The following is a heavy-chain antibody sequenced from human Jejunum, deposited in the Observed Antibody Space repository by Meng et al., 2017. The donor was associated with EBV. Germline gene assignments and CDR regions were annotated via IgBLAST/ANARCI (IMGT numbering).Heavy chain of an antibody. CDR3: SRDLAGPYDD. J-gene: IGHJ4*02. CDR2: INENGGTT. Sequence: VQRVESGGALVQPGGSLRLSCAVSGFTFSTYWMHWVRQAPGKGLEWISRINENGGTTTYADSVRGRFTISRDNTKNTLYLEMNNLRAEDSAVYFCSRDLAGPYDDWGQGTLVTVSS. V-gene: IGHV3-74*03. CDR1: GFTFSTYW.